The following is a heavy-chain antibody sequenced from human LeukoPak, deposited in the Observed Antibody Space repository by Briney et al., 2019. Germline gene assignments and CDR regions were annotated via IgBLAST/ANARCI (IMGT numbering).Heavy chain of an antibody. CDR2: ITRDGSTT. D-gene: IGHD3-10*01. CDR1: GSDFSSHS. V-gene: IGHV3-74*03. Sequence: GRSLRLSCAASGSDFSSHSMHWVRQPPGEGLVWVSRITRDGSTTTYADSVKGRFTISRDNAKNTLYLQMNSLRVEDTAVYYCTRSPYYNGYDSWGQGTLVAVSS. J-gene: IGHJ5*01. CDR3: TRSPYYNGYDS.